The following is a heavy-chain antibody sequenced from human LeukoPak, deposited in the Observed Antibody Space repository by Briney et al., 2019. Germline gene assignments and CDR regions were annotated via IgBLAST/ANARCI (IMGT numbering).Heavy chain of an antibody. CDR1: GFTVSSNY. J-gene: IGHJ4*02. Sequence: GGPLRLSCAASGFTVSSNYMSWVRQAPGKGLQGVSVIYTGGTTYYADSVKGRFTISRDKSKNTLYLQMNSLRVEDTAVYFCARGVAGPHEFDYWGQGTLVTVSS. D-gene: IGHD6-19*01. CDR3: ARGVAGPHEFDY. CDR2: IYTGGTT. V-gene: IGHV3-53*01.